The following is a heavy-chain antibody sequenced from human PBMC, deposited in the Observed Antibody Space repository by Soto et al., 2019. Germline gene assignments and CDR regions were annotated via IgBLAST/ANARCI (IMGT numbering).Heavy chain of an antibody. CDR3: AREGSSSWPD. CDR1: GLTFSSYA. D-gene: IGHD6-13*01. Sequence: GVSLRLSCAASGLTFSSYAMHWVRQAPGKGLEWVAVISYDGSNKYYADSVKGRFTISRDNSKNTLYLQMNSLRAEDTAVYYCAREGSSSWPDWGQGTMVTVSS. V-gene: IGHV3-30-3*01. CDR2: ISYDGSNK. J-gene: IGHJ4*02.